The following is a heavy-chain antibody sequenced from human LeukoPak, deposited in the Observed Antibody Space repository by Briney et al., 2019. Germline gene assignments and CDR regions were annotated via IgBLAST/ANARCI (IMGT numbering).Heavy chain of an antibody. CDR2: IRYDGSNK. J-gene: IGHJ4*02. CDR3: AKDWRAYCGGDCYSYFDY. CDR1: GFTFSSYG. D-gene: IGHD2-21*02. V-gene: IGHV3-30*02. Sequence: GGSLRLSCAASGFTFSSYGMHWVRQAPGKGLEWVAFIRYDGSNKYYADSVKGRFTISRNNSKNTLYLQMNSLRAEDTAVYYCAKDWRAYCGGDCYSYFDYWGQGTLVTVSS.